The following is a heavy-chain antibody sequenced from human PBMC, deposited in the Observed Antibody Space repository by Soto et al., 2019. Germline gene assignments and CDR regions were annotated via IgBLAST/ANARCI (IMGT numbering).Heavy chain of an antibody. V-gene: IGHV4-31*03. CDR3: ARETTPLTYYYDSSGFRGAFDI. CDR2: IYYSGST. J-gene: IGHJ3*02. D-gene: IGHD3-22*01. CDR1: GGSISSGGYY. Sequence: QVQLQESGPGLVKPSQTLSLTCTVSGGSISSGGYYWSWIRQHPGKGLEWIGYIYYSGSTYYNPSLKSRVTISVDTSKNQFSLKLSSVTAADTAVYYCARETTPLTYYYDSSGFRGAFDIWGQGTMVTVSS.